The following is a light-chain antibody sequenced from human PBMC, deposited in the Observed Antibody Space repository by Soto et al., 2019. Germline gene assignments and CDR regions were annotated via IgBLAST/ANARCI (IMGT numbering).Light chain of an antibody. J-gene: IGKJ4*01. V-gene: IGKV1-6*02. Sequence: AIPMTQSPSFLSASVGDRVTITCRSSHYIRDDVGWYQQKPGKAPRLLIFGAYKLQSGVPSRFSGSGSATELTLTISSLQPEDFASYYCLQDYSNLLTFGGGTKVEI. CDR2: GAY. CDR3: LQDYSNLLT. CDR1: HYIRDD.